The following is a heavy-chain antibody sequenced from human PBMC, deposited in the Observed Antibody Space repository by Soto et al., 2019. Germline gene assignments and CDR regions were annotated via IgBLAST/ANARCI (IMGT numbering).Heavy chain of an antibody. D-gene: IGHD2-15*01. CDR2: IKQDGSEK. V-gene: IGHV3-7*01. Sequence: GGSLRLSCAASGFTFSSSWMSWVRQAPGKGLEWMANIKQDGSEKYYVDSMKGRFTISRDNAKNSLYLQMNSLRAEDTAVYYCARGGIGYRIGESCYYTAFDVWGQGAMVTV. J-gene: IGHJ3*01. CDR1: GFTFSSSW. CDR3: ARGGIGYRIGESCYYTAFDV.